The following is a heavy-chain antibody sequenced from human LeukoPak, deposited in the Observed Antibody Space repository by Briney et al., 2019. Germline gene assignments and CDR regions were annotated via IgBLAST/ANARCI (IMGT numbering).Heavy chain of an antibody. Sequence: GGSLRLSCGASGFSFSDYWMTWVRQAPGKGLEWVANINQDGSEEYYVASVKGRFTISRDNAKNALYLQMTSLRAEDTAVYYCASGTPSPDIVVVPAAENWFDPWGQGTLVTVSS. CDR1: GFSFSDYW. CDR2: INQDGSEE. J-gene: IGHJ5*02. D-gene: IGHD2-2*01. CDR3: ASGTPSPDIVVVPAAENWFDP. V-gene: IGHV3-7*01.